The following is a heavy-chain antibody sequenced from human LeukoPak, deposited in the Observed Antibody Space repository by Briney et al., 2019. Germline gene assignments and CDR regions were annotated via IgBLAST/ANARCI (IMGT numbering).Heavy chain of an antibody. J-gene: IGHJ3*02. Sequence: GGSLRLSCAASGFTVSSNYMSWVRQAPGKGLEWVSSIYSAGSTNYADSVRGRFTISRDNSKYTLYLQMNSLRVEDTAVYYCARPGAPDAFDIWGRGTMVTVSS. CDR1: GFTVSSNY. CDR2: IYSAGST. CDR3: ARPGAPDAFDI. D-gene: IGHD1-26*01. V-gene: IGHV3-53*01.